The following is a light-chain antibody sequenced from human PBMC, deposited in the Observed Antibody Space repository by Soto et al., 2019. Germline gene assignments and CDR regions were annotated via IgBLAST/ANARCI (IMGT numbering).Light chain of an antibody. J-gene: IGKJ3*01. Sequence: EIVLTQSPGTLSLSPGERATLSCRASQSVSSAYLAWYQQKPGHAPSLLIYGASDRETGIPDRFSGSGSETDFTLTISRLEPEDFAVYYCQLYSDSPPLFTFGPGTKVDIK. V-gene: IGKV3-20*01. CDR2: GAS. CDR1: QSVSSAY. CDR3: QLYSDSPPLFT.